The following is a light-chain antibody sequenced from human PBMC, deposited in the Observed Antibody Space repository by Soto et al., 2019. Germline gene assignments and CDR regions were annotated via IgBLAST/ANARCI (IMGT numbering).Light chain of an antibody. CDR2: GAS. Sequence: EIVLTQSPGTLSLSPGEIATLSCRASQSVSSSFLAWYQQKPGQAPRLLIYGASSRATGIPDRFSGSGSGTDFTLTISRLEPEDFAVYYCPQDDSSPSTFGPGTKVDIK. J-gene: IGKJ3*01. V-gene: IGKV3-20*01. CDR1: QSVSSSF. CDR3: PQDDSSPST.